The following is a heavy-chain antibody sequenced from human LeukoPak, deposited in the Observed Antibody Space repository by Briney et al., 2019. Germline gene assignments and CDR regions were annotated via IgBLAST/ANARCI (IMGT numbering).Heavy chain of an antibody. CDR2: IDTAGAT. D-gene: IGHD3-9*01. J-gene: IGHJ4*02. V-gene: IGHV3-13*01. CDR3: ARALLYDILSGHFHFDS. Sequence: PGRSLRLSCAASGFALRNYDIHWVRQSTGKGLKWVAAIDTAGATYYAGSVKGRFTISRDNAKNSLDLQMNSLRAGDTAVYYCARALLYDILSGHFHFDSWGKGSLVTVSS. CDR1: GFALRNYD.